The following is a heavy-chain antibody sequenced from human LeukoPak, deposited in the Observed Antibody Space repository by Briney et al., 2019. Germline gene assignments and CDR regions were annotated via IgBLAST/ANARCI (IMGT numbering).Heavy chain of an antibody. D-gene: IGHD5-18*01. CDR2: ISPGGSDT. J-gene: IGHJ4*02. CDR3: AKRGGYEAMAAFDY. Sequence: GGSLRLSCAASGFTFDSYAMSWVRQAPGKGLEWVSAISPGGSDTYYADSVRGRLTISRDNSKNTLYLQMSSLRAEDSAVYYCAKRGGYEAMAAFDYWGQGTLVTVSS. V-gene: IGHV3-23*01. CDR1: GFTFDSYA.